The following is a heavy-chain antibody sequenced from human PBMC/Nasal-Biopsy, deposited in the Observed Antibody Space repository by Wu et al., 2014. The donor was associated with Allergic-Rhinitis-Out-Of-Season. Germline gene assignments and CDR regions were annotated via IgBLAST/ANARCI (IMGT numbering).Heavy chain of an antibody. CDR1: GFTFSNYA. CDR2: ITGDGGRT. V-gene: IGHV3-23*01. CDR3: AKGPDLRISMAGTFDY. J-gene: IGHJ4*02. D-gene: IGHD6-19*01. Sequence: LRLSCAASGFTFSNYAMAWVRQAPGKGLELVSGITGDGGRTYYGDSVEGRFTLSRDNSKNTMYLQMHSLRAEDTAVYYCAKGPDLRISMAGTFDYWGQGSLVTVSS.